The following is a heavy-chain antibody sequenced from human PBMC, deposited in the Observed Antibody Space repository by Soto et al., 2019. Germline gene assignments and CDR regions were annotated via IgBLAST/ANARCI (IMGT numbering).Heavy chain of an antibody. V-gene: IGHV1-18*04. CDR3: ATAGNYDSSGRDF. J-gene: IGHJ4*02. CDR1: GYTFTSYY. D-gene: IGHD3-22*01. CDR2: ISANSGNT. Sequence: GASVKVSCKASGYTFTSYYMHWVRQAPGQGLEWMGWISANSGNTNYAQKLQGRVTMTTDTSTSTAYMELRSLRSDDTAVYYCATAGNYDSSGRDFWGQGPLVTVSS.